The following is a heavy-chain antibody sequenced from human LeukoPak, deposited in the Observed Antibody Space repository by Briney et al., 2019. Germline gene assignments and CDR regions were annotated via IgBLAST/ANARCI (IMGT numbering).Heavy chain of an antibody. V-gene: IGHV3-23*01. CDR2: ISGSGGST. J-gene: IGHJ4*02. D-gene: IGHD3-22*01. Sequence: GGSLRLSCAASGFTFSSYAMSWVRQAPGKGLEWVSAISGSGGSTYYADSVKGRFTISRDNSKNTLYLQMNSLRAEGTAVYYCAKGPELTPGRNYYDSSGSPYYFDYWGQGTLVTVSS. CDR1: GFTFSSYA. CDR3: AKGPELTPGRNYYDSSGSPYYFDY.